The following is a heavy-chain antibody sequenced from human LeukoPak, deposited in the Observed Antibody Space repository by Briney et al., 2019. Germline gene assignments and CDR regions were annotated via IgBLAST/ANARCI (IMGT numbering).Heavy chain of an antibody. CDR1: GFTFGDYA. CDR3: AKPSLYYYDTSGYYRYWYFDL. CDR2: IRSKVYGGTT. Sequence: PGGSLRLSCRASGFTFGDYAMSWVRQAPGKGLEWVGFIRSKVYGGTTDYAASVKGRFTISRDDSKSIAYLQMNSLRAEDTAVYYCAKPSLYYYDTSGYYRYWYFDLWGRGTLVTVSS. D-gene: IGHD3-22*01. V-gene: IGHV3-49*04. J-gene: IGHJ2*01.